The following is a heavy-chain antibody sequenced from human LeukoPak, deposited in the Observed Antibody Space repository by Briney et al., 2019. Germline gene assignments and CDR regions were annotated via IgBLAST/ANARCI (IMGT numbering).Heavy chain of an antibody. J-gene: IGHJ3*02. CDR1: GSTFDDYG. CDR2: FIWKGGST. D-gene: IGHD2-21*02. V-gene: IGHV3-20*04. CDR3: ARETIVVVTEYAFDI. Sequence: GRFRRPSCAASGSTFDDYGTSWGRQAPGKVRGWVSGFIWKGGSTAYADSLKGRFTISRDNAKNSLYLQMNSLRAEDRALYYCARETIVVVTEYAFDIWGEG.